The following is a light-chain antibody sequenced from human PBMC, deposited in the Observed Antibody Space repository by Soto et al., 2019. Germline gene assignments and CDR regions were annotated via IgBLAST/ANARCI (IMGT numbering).Light chain of an antibody. V-gene: IGLV2-23*01. J-gene: IGLJ2*01. Sequence: QSALTQPASVSGSPGQSITISCTGTSRDIGTYTLVSWYQQYPGKAPKLIIYEGSKRPSGVSNRFSASKTGRTASLTISGLQPEDEADYYCCSYAGSSSVVFGGGTKRTVL. CDR2: EGS. CDR1: SRDIGTYTL. CDR3: CSYAGSSSVV.